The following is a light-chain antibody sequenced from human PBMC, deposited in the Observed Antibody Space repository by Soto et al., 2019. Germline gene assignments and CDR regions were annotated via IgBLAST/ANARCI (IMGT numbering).Light chain of an antibody. J-gene: IGKJ4*01. V-gene: IGKV3-15*01. CDR3: QHYYNWPPAYT. CDR2: GAS. CDR1: QSVSTN. Sequence: EIVMTQSPATLSWSPGDRATLSCRASQSVSTNLAWYQQRPGQAPRLLIYGASTRATGLPARFSGSGSGTEFTLTISSLQSEDFAVYYCQHYYNWPPAYTFGGGTKVEIK.